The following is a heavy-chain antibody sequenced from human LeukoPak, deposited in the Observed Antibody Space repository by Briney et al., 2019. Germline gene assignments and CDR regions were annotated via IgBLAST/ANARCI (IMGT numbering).Heavy chain of an antibody. CDR1: GYTFTSYG. CDR3: ARRVDYDILTGYSPPSY. V-gene: IGHV1-18*01. D-gene: IGHD3-9*01. J-gene: IGHJ4*02. Sequence: ASVKVSCKASGYTFTSYGISWVRQAPGQGLEWMGWISAYNGNTNYAQKLQGRVTMTTDTSTSTAYMELRSLRSDDTAVCYCARRVDYDILTGYSPPSYWGQGTLVTVSS. CDR2: ISAYNGNT.